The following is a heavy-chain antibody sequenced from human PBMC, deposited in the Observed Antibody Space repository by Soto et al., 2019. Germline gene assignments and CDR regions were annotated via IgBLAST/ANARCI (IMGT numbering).Heavy chain of an antibody. Sequence: EVQLVESGGGLVQPGGSLRPSCAASGFIVSSNYMTWVRQAPGKGLEWVSIMYSGGTTYYAESVKGRFTISRHISKNTLDLQMNTLRFEDTAVYYCARVAGDDPLDIWGPGTMVTVSS. CDR2: MYSGGTT. D-gene: IGHD2-21*02. J-gene: IGHJ3*02. CDR1: GFIVSSNY. V-gene: IGHV3-53*04. CDR3: ARVAGDDPLDI.